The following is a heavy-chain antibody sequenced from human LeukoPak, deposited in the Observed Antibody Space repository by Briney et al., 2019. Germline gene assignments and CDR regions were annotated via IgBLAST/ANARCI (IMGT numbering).Heavy chain of an antibody. V-gene: IGHV4-38-2*02. J-gene: IGHJ5*02. CDR3: AGSYSNYGSEFDP. CDR1: GGSISSYY. D-gene: IGHD4-11*01. Sequence: PSETLSLTCTVSGGSISSYYWGWIRQPPGKGLEWIGSIYHSGSTYYNPSLKSRVTISVDTSKNQFSLKLSSVTAADTTVYYCAGSYSNYGSEFDPWGQGTLVTVSS. CDR2: IYHSGST.